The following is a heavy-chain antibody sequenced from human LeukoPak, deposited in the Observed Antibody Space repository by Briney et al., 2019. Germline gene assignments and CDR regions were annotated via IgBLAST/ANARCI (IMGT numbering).Heavy chain of an antibody. Sequence: GGSLRLSCAASGFTFSSYSMNWVRQAPGKGLEWVSSISSSSSYIYYADSVKGRFTISRDNAKNSLYLQMNSLRAEDTAVHYCATAYYYDSSGYYFDYWGQGTLVTVSS. V-gene: IGHV3-21*01. J-gene: IGHJ4*02. D-gene: IGHD3-22*01. CDR3: ATAYYYDSSGYYFDY. CDR1: GFTFSSYS. CDR2: ISSSSSYI.